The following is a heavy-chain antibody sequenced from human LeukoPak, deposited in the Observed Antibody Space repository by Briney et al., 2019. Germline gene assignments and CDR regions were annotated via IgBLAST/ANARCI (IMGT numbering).Heavy chain of an antibody. D-gene: IGHD6-13*01. J-gene: IGHJ6*02. CDR2: IKQDGSEK. V-gene: IGHV3-7*01. CDR1: GFTFSSYW. Sequence: GGSLRLSCAASGFTFSSYWMSWVRQAPGKGLEWVANIKQDGSEKYYVDSVKGRFTISRDNAKNSLYLQMNSLRAEDTAVYYCARDHFRGIAALYGMDVWGQGTTVTVSS. CDR3: ARDHFRGIAALYGMDV.